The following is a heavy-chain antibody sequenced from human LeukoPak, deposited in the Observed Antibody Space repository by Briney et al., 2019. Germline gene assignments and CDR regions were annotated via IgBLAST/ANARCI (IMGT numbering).Heavy chain of an antibody. CDR3: ARSSIAAHFDY. D-gene: IGHD6-6*01. J-gene: IGHJ4*02. Sequence: PGGSLRLSCAASGFTFSSYAMSWVRQAPGKGLEWVAVIWYDGSNKYYADSVKGRFTISRDNSKNTLYLQMNSLRAEDTAVYYCARSSIAAHFDYWGQGTLVTVSS. V-gene: IGHV3-33*08. CDR1: GFTFSSYA. CDR2: IWYDGSNK.